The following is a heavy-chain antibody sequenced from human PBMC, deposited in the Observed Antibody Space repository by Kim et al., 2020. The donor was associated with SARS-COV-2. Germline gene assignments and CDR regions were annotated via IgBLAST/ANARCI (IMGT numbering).Heavy chain of an antibody. D-gene: IGHD6-19*01. J-gene: IGHJ6*02. CDR3: ASLKKAYSSGWYRGEDYYYYGMDV. CDR2: ISAYNGNT. Sequence: ASVKVSCKASGYTFTSYGISWVRQAPGQGLEWMGWISAYNGNTNYAQKLQGRVTMTTDTSTSTAYMELRSLRSDDTAVYYCASLKKAYSSGWYRGEDYYYYGMDVWGQGTTVTVSS. V-gene: IGHV1-18*01. CDR1: GYTFTSYG.